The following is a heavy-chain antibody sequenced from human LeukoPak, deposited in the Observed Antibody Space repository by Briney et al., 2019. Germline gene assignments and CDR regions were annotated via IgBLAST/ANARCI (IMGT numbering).Heavy chain of an antibody. CDR3: ARDPNGDYIGAFDM. CDR1: GFTFSAYA. V-gene: IGHV3-23*01. J-gene: IGHJ3*02. CDR2: IRGGGGSA. D-gene: IGHD4-17*01. Sequence: GGSLRLSCTASGFTFSAYAMMWVRQAPGKGPEWVSAIRGGGGSAFYADSVKGRFTISRDNSKYTLFLQMNSLRAEDTAVYYCARDPNGDYIGAFDMRGPGTMVTVSS.